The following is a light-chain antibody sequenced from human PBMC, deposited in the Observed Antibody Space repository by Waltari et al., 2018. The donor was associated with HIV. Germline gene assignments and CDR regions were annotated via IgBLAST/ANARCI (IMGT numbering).Light chain of an antibody. CDR3: SSYANTDTLL. J-gene: IGLJ3*02. V-gene: IGLV2-14*01. Sequence: ASVSGSPRQSITISCTGSSSDIGTYKLVSWYRQYPGMSPQLLIQGVDTRPSGVSDRFSGSKSGNVASLTITSLQSEDEAEYYCSSYANTDTLLFGGGTKLTVL. CDR1: SSDIGTYKL. CDR2: GVD.